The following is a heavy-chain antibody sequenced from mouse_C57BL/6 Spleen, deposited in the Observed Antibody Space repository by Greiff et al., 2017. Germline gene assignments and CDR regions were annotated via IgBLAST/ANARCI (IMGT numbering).Heavy chain of an antibody. D-gene: IGHD1-1*01. CDR3: ARSSYGSSYDYAMDY. CDR2: IDPSDSYT. CDR1: GYTFTSYW. Sequence: QVQLQQPGAELVMPGASVKLSCKASGYTFTSYWMHWVKQRPGQGLEWIGEIDPSDSYTNYNQKFKGKSTLTVDKSSSTAYMQLSGLTSEDSAVYYCARSSYGSSYDYAMDYWGQGTSVTVSS. V-gene: IGHV1-69*01. J-gene: IGHJ4*01.